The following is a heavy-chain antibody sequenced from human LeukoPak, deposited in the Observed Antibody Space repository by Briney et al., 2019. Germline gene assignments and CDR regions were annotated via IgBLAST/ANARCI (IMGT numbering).Heavy chain of an antibody. CDR1: GFTFNSYW. Sequence: GGSLRLSCAASGFTFNSYWMSWVRQAPGKGLEWVANIKKDGSEKNYVDSMKGRFTISRDNAKNSLYLQMDSLRAEDTAVYYCARFISLGAWGQGTLVTVSS. J-gene: IGHJ5*02. CDR2: IKKDGSEK. CDR3: ARFISLGA. V-gene: IGHV3-7*01. D-gene: IGHD3-16*01.